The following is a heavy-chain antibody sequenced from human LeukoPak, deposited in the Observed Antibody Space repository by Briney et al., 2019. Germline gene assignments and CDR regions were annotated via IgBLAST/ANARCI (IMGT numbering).Heavy chain of an antibody. CDR2: INHSGST. J-gene: IGHJ4*02. D-gene: IGHD3-22*01. Sequence: SETLSLTCAVYGGSFSGYNWSWIRQPPGKGLEWIGEINHSGSTNYNPSLKSRVTISVDTSKNQFSLKLSSVTAADTAVYYCAYYYDSSGYYVYWGQGTLVTVSS. CDR1: GGSFSGYN. CDR3: AYYYDSSGYYVY. V-gene: IGHV4-34*01.